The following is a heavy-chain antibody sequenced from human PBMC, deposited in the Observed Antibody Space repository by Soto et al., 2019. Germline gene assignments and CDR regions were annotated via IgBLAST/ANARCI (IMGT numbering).Heavy chain of an antibody. CDR3: ARVRHYDRNFDY. D-gene: IGHD3-16*01. CDR1: GFIFTNYW. CDR2: IKYDGTEK. V-gene: IGHV3-7*05. J-gene: IGHJ4*02. Sequence: EVQVVDSGGGLVQPGGSLRLSCAASGFIFTNYWMTWVRQAPGKGLEWVAIIKYDGTEKYYVDPVKGRFTISRDNTKNSVYLQMNSLRAEDTAVYYCARVRHYDRNFDYWGQGTLVTVSP.